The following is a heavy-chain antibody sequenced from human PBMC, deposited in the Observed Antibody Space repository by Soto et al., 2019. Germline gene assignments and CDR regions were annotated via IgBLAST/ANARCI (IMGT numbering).Heavy chain of an antibody. CDR3: ARDTGGSYDY. D-gene: IGHD3-16*01. CDR2: TRNKVNSFSA. J-gene: IGHJ4*02. Sequence: EVQLMESGGGLVQPGGSLRLSCAASGFIFSDYYMDWVRQVPGKGLEWVGRTRNKVNSFSAEYAASVKGRFSIYRDASKVSMYRQMNSLKSDGTAVYYCARDTGGSYDYWGQGALVTVSS. CDR1: GFIFSDYY. V-gene: IGHV3-72*01.